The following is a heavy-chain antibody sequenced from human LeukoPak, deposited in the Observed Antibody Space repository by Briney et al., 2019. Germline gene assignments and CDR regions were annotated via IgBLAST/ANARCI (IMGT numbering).Heavy chain of an antibody. CDR3: ARYLGYCSSTSCHGFDY. CDR1: GGSISSYY. V-gene: IGHV4-59*12. D-gene: IGHD2-2*01. Sequence: SETLSLTCTVSGGSISSYYWSWIRQPPGKGLEWIGYIYYSGSTNYNPSLKSRVTISVDTSKNQFSLKLSSVTAADTAVYYCARYLGYCSSTSCHGFDYWGQGTLVTVSS. J-gene: IGHJ4*02. CDR2: IYYSGST.